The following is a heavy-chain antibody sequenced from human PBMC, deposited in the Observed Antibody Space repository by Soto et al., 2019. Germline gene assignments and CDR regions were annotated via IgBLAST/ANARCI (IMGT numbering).Heavy chain of an antibody. Sequence: EVQLVESGGGLVQPGESLRLSCAASGFTFSSYSMNWVRQAPGKGLEWVSYIHNSSSTIYYADSVRGRFTIPRDNAKNSLYLQMNSLRDEDTAVYYCARGVQIIVLLPAAIDYWGQGTLVTVSS. V-gene: IGHV3-48*02. CDR3: ARGVQIIVLLPAAIDY. J-gene: IGHJ4*02. D-gene: IGHD2-2*01. CDR1: GFTFSSYS. CDR2: IHNSSSTI.